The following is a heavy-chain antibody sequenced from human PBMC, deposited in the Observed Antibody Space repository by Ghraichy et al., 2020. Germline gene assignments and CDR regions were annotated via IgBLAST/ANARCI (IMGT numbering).Heavy chain of an antibody. CDR1: GLTFSRFS. Sequence: GGSLRLSCAASGLTFSRFSINWVRHAPGNVLEWLSYISDSGSTIYYADSLKGRFTVSRDNAKNSLYLQMNSLRAEDTAVYYCAGVGGRYYFDYWGQGTLVTVSS. CDR2: ISDSGSTI. CDR3: AGVGGRYYFDY. V-gene: IGHV3-48*04. D-gene: IGHD4-23*01. J-gene: IGHJ4*02.